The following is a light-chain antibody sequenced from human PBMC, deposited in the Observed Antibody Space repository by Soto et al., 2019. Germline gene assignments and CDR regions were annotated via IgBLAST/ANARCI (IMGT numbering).Light chain of an antibody. CDR2: WAS. J-gene: IGKJ1*01. CDR1: QSVLYSSNNKNY. V-gene: IGKV4-1*01. Sequence: DIVMTQSPDSLAVSLGERATINCKSSQSVLYSSNNKNYLAWYQQKPGQPPKLLIYWASTRESGVPDRFSGSGSGTVFTLTISSLQAEDVAVYYCQQYYSTPPSWTFGQGTKVEIK. CDR3: QQYYSTPPSWT.